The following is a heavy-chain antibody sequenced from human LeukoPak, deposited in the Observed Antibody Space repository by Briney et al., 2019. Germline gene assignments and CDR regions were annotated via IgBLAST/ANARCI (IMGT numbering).Heavy chain of an antibody. D-gene: IGHD6-19*01. CDR3: AKPARYSSGWYRADYYYYGMDV. Sequence: GGSLRLSCAASGFTFSSYGMHWVRQAPGKGLEWVAVISYDGSNKYYADSVKGRFTISRDNSKNTLYLQMNSLRAEDTAVYYCAKPARYSSGWYRADYYYYGMDVWGQGTTVTVSS. CDR1: GFTFSSYG. V-gene: IGHV3-30*18. J-gene: IGHJ6*02. CDR2: ISYDGSNK.